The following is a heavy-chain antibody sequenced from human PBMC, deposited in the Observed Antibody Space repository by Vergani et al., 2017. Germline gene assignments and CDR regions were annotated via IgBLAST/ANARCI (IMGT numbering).Heavy chain of an antibody. D-gene: IGHD6-13*01. CDR2: FYYSGST. CDR1: GGSISSYY. V-gene: IGHV4-59*01. Sequence: QVQLQESGPGLVKPSETLSLTCTVSGGSISSYYWSWIRQPPGKGLEWIGYFYYSGSTNYNPSLKSRVTISVDTSKNQFSLKLSSVTAADTAVYYCARGGSSSWYCDYWGQGTLVTVSS. CDR3: ARGGSSSWYCDY. J-gene: IGHJ4*02.